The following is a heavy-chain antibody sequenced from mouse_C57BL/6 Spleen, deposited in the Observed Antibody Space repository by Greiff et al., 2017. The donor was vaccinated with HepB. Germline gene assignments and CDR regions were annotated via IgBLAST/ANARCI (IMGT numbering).Heavy chain of an antibody. CDR2: FHPYNDDT. Sequence: VQRVESGAELVKPGASVKMSCKASGYTFTTYPIEWMKQNHGKSLEWIGNFHPYNDDTKYNEKFKGKATLTVEKSSSTVYLELSRLTSDDSAVYYCARIYGNYLAWFAYWGQGTLVTVSA. CDR3: ARIYGNYLAWFAY. J-gene: IGHJ3*01. D-gene: IGHD2-1*01. V-gene: IGHV1-47*01. CDR1: GYTFTTYP.